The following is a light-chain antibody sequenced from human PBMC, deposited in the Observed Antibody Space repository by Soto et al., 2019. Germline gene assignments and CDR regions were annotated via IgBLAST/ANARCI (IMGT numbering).Light chain of an antibody. J-gene: IGKJ1*01. V-gene: IGKV3-20*01. Sequence: QASGAQSPPPLESATLSYQGSQAVSSNYLAWYQQKPGQAPRLLISGASGRATGVPDRFSGSGSGTEFTLTIDRLESEDFAVYFCQQYGDLPWTFGQGTKVDIK. CDR1: QAVSSNY. CDR3: QQYGDLPWT. CDR2: GAS.